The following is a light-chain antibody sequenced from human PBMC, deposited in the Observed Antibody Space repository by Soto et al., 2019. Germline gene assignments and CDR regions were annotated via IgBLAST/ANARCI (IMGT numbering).Light chain of an antibody. CDR3: CSYADNYSYV. J-gene: IGLJ1*01. CDR1: SXDVGAYNY. V-gene: IGLV2-11*01. Sequence: QSALTQPRSVSGSPGQSFTISCTGTSXDVGAYNYVSWYQQHPGKAPKLMTYDVSKRPSGVPDRFSGPKSGNTASLTISGLQAEDEADYYCCSYADNYSYVFGTGTKVTVL. CDR2: DVS.